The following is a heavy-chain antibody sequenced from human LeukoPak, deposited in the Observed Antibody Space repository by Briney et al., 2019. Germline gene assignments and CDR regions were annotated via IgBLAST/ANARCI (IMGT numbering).Heavy chain of an antibody. CDR3: ATGHDTSGYYYLAY. V-gene: IGHV4-31*03. J-gene: IGHJ4*02. CDR1: GGSISSGGYY. Sequence: SQTLSLTCTVSGGSISSGGYYWSWIRQHPGKGLEWIGYIYNSGSTYYNPSLKSRVSISADTSKNQLSLKVSSVTAADTAVYYCATGHDTSGYYYLAYWGQGTLVTVSS. D-gene: IGHD3-22*01. CDR2: IYNSGST.